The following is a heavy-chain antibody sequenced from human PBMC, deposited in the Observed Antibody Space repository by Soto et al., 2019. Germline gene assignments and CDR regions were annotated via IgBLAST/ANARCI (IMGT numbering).Heavy chain of an antibody. CDR1: GYTFTVYY. J-gene: IGHJ4*02. V-gene: IGHV1-2*04. Sequence: ASVKDSCKASGYTFTVYYMPWVRQAPGQGLEWMGWINPNSGGTNYAQKFQGWVTMTRDTSISTAYMELSRLRSDDTAVYYCARASSGGYSSYDPNHFDYWGQGTLVTVSS. D-gene: IGHD5-12*01. CDR2: INPNSGGT. CDR3: ARASSGGYSSYDPNHFDY.